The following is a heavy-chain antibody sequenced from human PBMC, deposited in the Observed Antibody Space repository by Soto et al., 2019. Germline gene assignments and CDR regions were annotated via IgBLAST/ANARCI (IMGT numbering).Heavy chain of an antibody. CDR1: GLTISGKKY. J-gene: IGHJ3*01. D-gene: IGHD1-1*01. CDR3: ATWHEREHAFDV. CDR2: LYDVDGS. V-gene: IGHV3-53*01. Sequence: DVQLVESGGGLIQPGESLRLSCAAFGLTISGKKYVAWVRQAPGKGLEWVSALYDVDGSFYADSVTGRFTTSSDSSKTTVDLQMNDLRPDDTAVYYYATWHEREHAFDVWGQGTTVTISS.